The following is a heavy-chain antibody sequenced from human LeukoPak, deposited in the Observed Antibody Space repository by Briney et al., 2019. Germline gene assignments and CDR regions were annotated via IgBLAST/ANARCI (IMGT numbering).Heavy chain of an antibody. CDR2: INTDGSTI. Sequence: GGSLRLSCAASGFTFSDYWLHWVRQAPGKGLAWVSRINTDGSTINYAGSVKGRFTISRDDAKNTLYLQMNDLRAEDTAVYYCARAGSFRFDYWGQGTLVTVSS. V-gene: IGHV3-74*01. CDR1: GFTFSDYW. J-gene: IGHJ4*02. D-gene: IGHD3-10*01. CDR3: ARAGSFRFDY.